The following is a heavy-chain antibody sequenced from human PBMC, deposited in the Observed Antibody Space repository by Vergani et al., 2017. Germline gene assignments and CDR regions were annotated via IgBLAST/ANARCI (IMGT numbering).Heavy chain of an antibody. CDR1: GYTFSNYY. J-gene: IGHJ4*02. D-gene: IGHD3-9*01. Sequence: QVQVVQSGAEVKKSGASVKVSCKTSGYTFSNYYMHWVRQAPGQGLECMGIINPSGGHTNYAQKFQGRVTMTRDTSTSTVYMELSSLRSEDTAIYYCARGDYGMLTGYRYWGQGTLVTVSA. CDR2: INPSGGHT. CDR3: ARGDYGMLTGYRY. V-gene: IGHV1-46*03.